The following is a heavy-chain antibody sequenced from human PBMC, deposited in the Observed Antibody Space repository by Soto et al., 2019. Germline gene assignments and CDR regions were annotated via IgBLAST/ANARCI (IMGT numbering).Heavy chain of an antibody. CDR1: GFTFNTYA. Sequence: PGGSLRLSCAASGFTFNTYAMSWVRQAPGKGLEWVSGVSGSGDRTHYADSVKGRLTISRDNSKNTLSLQMNSLRAEDTAVYYCAKASTYEYVWGSYRYYFDYWGQGTVVTVSS. CDR2: VSGSGDRT. J-gene: IGHJ4*02. CDR3: AKASTYEYVWGSYRYYFDY. V-gene: IGHV3-23*01. D-gene: IGHD3-16*02.